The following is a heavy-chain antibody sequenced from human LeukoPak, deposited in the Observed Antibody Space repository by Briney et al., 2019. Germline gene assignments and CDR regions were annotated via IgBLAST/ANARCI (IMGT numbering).Heavy chain of an antibody. CDR3: AKGGEYYYDSSGYY. CDR1: GFTFSTYA. J-gene: IGHJ4*02. CDR2: IGGLGIGA. V-gene: IGHV3-23*01. D-gene: IGHD3-22*01. Sequence: GGSLRLSCAAPGFTFSTYAMSWVRQAPGKGLEWVSTIGGLGIGAYYADSVRGRFTISRDNTKNTLSLQMNSLRAEDTAVYYCAKGGEYYYDSSGYYWGQGTLVTVSS.